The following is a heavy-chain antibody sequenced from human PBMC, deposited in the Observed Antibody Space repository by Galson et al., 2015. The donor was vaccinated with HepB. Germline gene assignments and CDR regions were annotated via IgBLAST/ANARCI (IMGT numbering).Heavy chain of an antibody. J-gene: IGHJ4*02. CDR3: AAAFYGSGSYGAIDY. D-gene: IGHD3-10*01. CDR1: GFTFISSA. V-gene: IGHV1-58*02. Sequence: SVKVSCKASGFTFISSAMQWVRQARGQRLEWIGWIVVGSGNTNYAQKFQERVTITRDMSTSTAYMELSSLRSEDTAVYYCAAAFYGSGSYGAIDYWGQGTLVTVSS. CDR2: IVVGSGNT.